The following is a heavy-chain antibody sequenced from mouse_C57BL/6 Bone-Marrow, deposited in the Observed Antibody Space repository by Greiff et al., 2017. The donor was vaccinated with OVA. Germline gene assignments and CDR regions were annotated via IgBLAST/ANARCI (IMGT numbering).Heavy chain of an antibody. Sequence: EVQLVESGGGLVKPGGSLKLSCAASGFTFSSYTMSWVRQTPEKRLEWVATISGGGGNTYYPDSVKGRFTISRDNAKNTLYLQMSSLRSEDTAMYYCARSHYYGSFAWFAYWGQGTLVTVSA. J-gene: IGHJ3*01. CDR1: GFTFSSYT. CDR2: ISGGGGNT. D-gene: IGHD1-1*01. V-gene: IGHV5-9*04. CDR3: ARSHYYGSFAWFAY.